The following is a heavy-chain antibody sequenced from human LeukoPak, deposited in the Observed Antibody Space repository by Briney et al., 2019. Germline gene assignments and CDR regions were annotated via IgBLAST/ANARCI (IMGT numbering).Heavy chain of an antibody. CDR3: ASFHRSGTDY. J-gene: IGHJ4*02. Sequence: SQTLSLTCTVSGGSISSGSYYWSWIRRPAGKGLEWIGRIYTSGSTNYNPSLKSRVTISVDTSKNQFSLKLSSVTAADTAVYYCASFHRSGTDYWGQGTLVTVSS. V-gene: IGHV4-61*02. D-gene: IGHD3-3*01. CDR1: GGSISSGSYY. CDR2: IYTSGST.